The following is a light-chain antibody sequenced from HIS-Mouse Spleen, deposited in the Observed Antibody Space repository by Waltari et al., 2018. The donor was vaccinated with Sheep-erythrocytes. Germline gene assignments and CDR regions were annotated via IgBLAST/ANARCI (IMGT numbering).Light chain of an antibody. Sequence: DIQMTQSPSSLSASVGDRVTITCRASQSISSYLNLYQQKPGKAPKLLIYAASSLQSCVPSRFSGSGSGTDFTLTISSLQPEDFATYYCQQSYSTPPLTFGGGTKVEIK. CDR2: AAS. CDR3: QQSYSTPPLT. CDR1: QSISSY. J-gene: IGKJ4*01. V-gene: IGKV1-39*01.